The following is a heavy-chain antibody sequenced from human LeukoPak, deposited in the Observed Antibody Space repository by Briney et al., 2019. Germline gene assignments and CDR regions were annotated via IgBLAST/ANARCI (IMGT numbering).Heavy chain of an antibody. CDR1: GYTFTSYD. J-gene: IGHJ4*02. V-gene: IGHV1-8*01. Sequence: ASVKVSCKASGYTFTSYDINWVRQATGQGLEWMGWMNPNSGNTGYAQKLQGRVTMTRNTSISTAYTELSSLRSEDTAVYYCARGQKSALTYGSGTYAYYFDYWGQGTLVTVSS. D-gene: IGHD3-10*01. CDR3: ARGQKSALTYGSGTYAYYFDY. CDR2: MNPNSGNT.